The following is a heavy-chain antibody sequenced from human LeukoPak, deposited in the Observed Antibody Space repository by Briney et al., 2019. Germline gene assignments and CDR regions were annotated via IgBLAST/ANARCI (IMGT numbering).Heavy chain of an antibody. CDR2: IHYSGSS. V-gene: IGHV4-39*01. CDR1: GGSLSSGTYY. CDR3: SRRRGGRSGCDY. J-gene: IGHJ4*02. D-gene: IGHD6-19*01. Sequence: PSETLSLTCSVSGGSLSSGTYYWGWIRQPPGKGMGWIGNIHYSGSSYYTPSLKCRLTISVDTSKNHFSLKLTCVAATDTAVYYCSRRRGGRSGCDYWGQGTLVTVSS.